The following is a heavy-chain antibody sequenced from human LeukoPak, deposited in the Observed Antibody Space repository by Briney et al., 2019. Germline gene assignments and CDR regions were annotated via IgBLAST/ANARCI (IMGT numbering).Heavy chain of an antibody. CDR2: IIPIFGTA. CDR1: GGTFSSYA. V-gene: IGHV1-69*05. CDR3: ARDLAVAGTGDAFDI. D-gene: IGHD6-19*01. J-gene: IGHJ3*02. Sequence: SVKVSCKASGGTFSSYAIGWVRQAPGQGLEWMGGIIPIFGTANYAQKFQGRVTITTDESTSTAYMELSSLRSEDTAVYYCARDLAVAGTGDAFDIWGQGTMVTVSS.